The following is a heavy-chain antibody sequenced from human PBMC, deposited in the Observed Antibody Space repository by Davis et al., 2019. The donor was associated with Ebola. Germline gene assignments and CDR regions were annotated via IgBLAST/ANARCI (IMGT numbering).Heavy chain of an antibody. Sequence: GESLKISCSASGFTFSSYAMHWVRQAPGKGLEYVSAISSNGGSTYYADSVKGRFTISRDNSKNTLYLQMNSLRAEDTAVYYCAKDRRRGDGPFDYWGQGTLVTVSS. CDR3: AKDRRRGDGPFDY. D-gene: IGHD2-21*02. V-gene: IGHV3-64*04. CDR2: ISSNGGST. CDR1: GFTFSSYA. J-gene: IGHJ4*02.